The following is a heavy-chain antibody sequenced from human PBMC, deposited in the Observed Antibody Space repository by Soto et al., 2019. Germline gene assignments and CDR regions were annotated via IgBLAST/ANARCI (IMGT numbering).Heavy chain of an antibody. J-gene: IGHJ4*02. D-gene: IGHD6-25*01. Sequence: GGSLRLSCAASGFTFSDHYMTWIRQAPGKGPEWLSYISGGGAIISYADSVKGRFIISQDHAKRSLYLQMNSLTVEDTAVYYGSSDPRLADYWGQGTLVNVSS. CDR2: ISGGGAII. CDR3: SSDPRLADY. V-gene: IGHV3-11*01. CDR1: GFTFSDHY.